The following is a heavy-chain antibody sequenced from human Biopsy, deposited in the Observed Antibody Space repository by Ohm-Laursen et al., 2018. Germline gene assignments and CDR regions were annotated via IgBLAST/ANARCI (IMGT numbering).Heavy chain of an antibody. CDR1: GFTFNSHE. V-gene: IGHV3-48*03. D-gene: IGHD2-21*01. CDR3: TRLAYYYYYGMDV. CDR2: ITGSSSTI. J-gene: IGHJ6*02. Sequence: GSLRLSCAASGFTFNSHEMNWVRQAPGKGLEWISYITGSSSTIYYADSVKGRFTISRDNAKNSLYLQRNSLRAEDTAVYYCTRLAYYYYYGMDVWGQGTKVTVSS.